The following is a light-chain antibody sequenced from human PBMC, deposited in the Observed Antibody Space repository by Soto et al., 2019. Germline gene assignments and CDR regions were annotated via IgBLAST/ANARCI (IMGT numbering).Light chain of an antibody. J-gene: IGKJ2*01. CDR1: PISSN. V-gene: IGKV3-15*01. Sequence: VVTQSPASLSVSPGDRVTISCRAGPISSNLAWHQQRPGQAPRLLIYGASVRATGVPARFSGSGSGTEFTLTINSLQSEDYEVYFCQQYNNWPYTFGPGTKVDIX. CDR3: QQYNNWPYT. CDR2: GAS.